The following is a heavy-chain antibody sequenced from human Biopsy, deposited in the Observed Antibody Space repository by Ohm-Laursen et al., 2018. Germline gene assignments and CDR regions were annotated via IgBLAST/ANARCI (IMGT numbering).Heavy chain of an antibody. Sequence: TLSLTCSVSGDSVTKYYSSWIRQPPAKGLEWIGHLYYRVMTKHNPSLQSRVSISLDTSRNQFSLTLSSVSVPDPAVYYSARDSGILNYGNFKYDHYYGMDVWGQGTKVTVSS. D-gene: IGHD4-11*01. CDR3: ARDSGILNYGNFKYDHYYGMDV. J-gene: IGHJ6*02. CDR1: GDSVTKYY. V-gene: IGHV4-59*02. CDR2: LYYRVMT.